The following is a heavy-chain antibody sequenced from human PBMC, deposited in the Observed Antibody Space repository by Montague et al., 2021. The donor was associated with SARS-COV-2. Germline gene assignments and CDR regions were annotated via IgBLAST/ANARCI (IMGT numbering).Heavy chain of an antibody. CDR2: IYYSGST. Sequence: SETLSLTCTVSGDSMTYFYWSWIRQTPEKGLEWIGSIYYSGSTYYNPSLKSRVTISVDTSKNQFSLKLSSVTAADTAVYYCARRESMVRGVIITFSSPFDYWGQGTLVTVSS. D-gene: IGHD3-10*01. CDR1: GDSMTYFY. V-gene: IGHV4-59*12. J-gene: IGHJ4*02. CDR3: ARRESMVRGVIITFSSPFDY.